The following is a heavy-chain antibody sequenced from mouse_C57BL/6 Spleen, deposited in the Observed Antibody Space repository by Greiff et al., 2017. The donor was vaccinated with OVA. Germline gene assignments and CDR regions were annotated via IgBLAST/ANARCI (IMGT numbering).Heavy chain of an antibody. CDR1: GYTFTSYW. V-gene: IGHV1-61*01. J-gene: IGHJ3*01. D-gene: IGHD1-1*01. CDR2: IYPSDSET. Sequence: VQLQQPGAELVRPGSSVKLSCKASGYTFTSYWMDWVKQRPGQGLEWIGNIYPSDSETHYNQKFKDKATLTVDKSSSTAYMQLSSLTSEDSAVYYCAIYYGSTRFAYWGQGTLVTVSA. CDR3: AIYYGSTRFAY.